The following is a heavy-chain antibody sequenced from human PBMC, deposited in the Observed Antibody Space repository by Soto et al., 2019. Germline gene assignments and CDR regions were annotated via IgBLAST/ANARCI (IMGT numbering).Heavy chain of an antibody. V-gene: IGHV1-18*01. J-gene: IGHJ6*02. D-gene: IGHD4-4*01. CDR1: GYIFVNYG. CDR3: AMVDNYVTPTPQDV. Sequence: QVQLVQSGDEVRKPGSSVKVSCQASGYIFVNYGIAWVRQAPGQGLEWMGWISPYRGNKHYASKVQGRLTRTTDTSTSTAYMVLGSLTSDDTAVYYCAMVDNYVTPTPQDVWGQGTTVTVSS. CDR2: ISPYRGNK.